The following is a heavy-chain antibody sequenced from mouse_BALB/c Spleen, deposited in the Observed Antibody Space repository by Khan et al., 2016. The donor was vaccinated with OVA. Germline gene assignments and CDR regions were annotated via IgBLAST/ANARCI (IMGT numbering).Heavy chain of an antibody. D-gene: IGHD1-1*02. J-gene: IGHJ3*01. Sequence: EVHLVESGGDLVKTGGSLKLSCAASGFTFSTYGMSWVRQTPDKRLEWVATISSGGHYTYYIDSVKGRFTISRDNAKNILYLQMTSLRSEDTAMYYCARLAYYYKSEGFAYWGQGTLVTVSA. CDR3: ARLAYYYKSEGFAY. V-gene: IGHV5-6*01. CDR1: GFTFSTYG. CDR2: ISSGGHYT.